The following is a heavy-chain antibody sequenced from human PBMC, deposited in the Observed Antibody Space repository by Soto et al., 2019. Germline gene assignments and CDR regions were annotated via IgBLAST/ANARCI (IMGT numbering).Heavy chain of an antibody. CDR2: IIPIFGTA. CDR3: ARDGHFSGSGSSYLWFDP. D-gene: IGHD3-10*01. CDR1: GGTFSSYA. Sequence: QVQLVQSGAEVKKPGSSVKVSCKASGGTFSSYAISWVRQAPGQGLEWMGGIIPIFGTANYAQKFQGRVTITADESTSTAYMGLSSLRSEDTAVYYCARDGHFSGSGSSYLWFDPWGQGTLVTVSS. V-gene: IGHV1-69*01. J-gene: IGHJ5*02.